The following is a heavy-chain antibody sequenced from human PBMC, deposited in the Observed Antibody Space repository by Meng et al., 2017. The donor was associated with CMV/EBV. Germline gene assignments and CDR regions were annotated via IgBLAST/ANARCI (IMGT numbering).Heavy chain of an antibody. Sequence: GESLKISCAVSGITFSNYWMHWVRQVPGKGLLWVSRISPDGTSTAYADSVKGRFTISRDNAKNTLYLQMNSLRVEDTAVYYCAKDGTSGSYYFDYWGQGTLVTVSS. J-gene: IGHJ4*02. CDR1: GITFSNYW. V-gene: IGHV3-74*01. D-gene: IGHD1-26*01. CDR2: ISPDGTST. CDR3: AKDGTSGSYYFDY.